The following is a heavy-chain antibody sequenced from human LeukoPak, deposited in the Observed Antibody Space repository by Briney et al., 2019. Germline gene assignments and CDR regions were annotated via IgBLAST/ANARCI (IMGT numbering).Heavy chain of an antibody. Sequence: GGSLRLSCAASGFSFSSYAMTWVRQAPGKGLEWISGISGSDGTTYYADSVRGRLTVSRDNSKNILYLQMNSLRAGDTAVYYCAKLPGIVVVITYFDYWGQGTLVTVSS. CDR3: AKLPGIVVVITYFDY. V-gene: IGHV3-23*01. CDR2: ISGSDGTT. J-gene: IGHJ4*02. CDR1: GFSFSSYA. D-gene: IGHD3-22*01.